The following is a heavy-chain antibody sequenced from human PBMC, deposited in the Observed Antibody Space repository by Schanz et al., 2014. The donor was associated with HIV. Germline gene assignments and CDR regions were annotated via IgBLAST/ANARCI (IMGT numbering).Heavy chain of an antibody. V-gene: IGHV3-53*02. CDR1: GFTISSNY. CDR2: VYIGDST. CDR3: TREGNYYGGSVPGH. J-gene: IGHJ4*02. D-gene: IGHD2-21*01. Sequence: EVQLVETGGGLLQPGGSLRLSCAVSGFTISSNYMSWVRQAPGKGLEWVSVVYIGDSTFYANSVKGRFTISRDDSKNTLYLQMNSLRAEDTATYYCTREGNYYGGSVPGHWGQGALVTVSS.